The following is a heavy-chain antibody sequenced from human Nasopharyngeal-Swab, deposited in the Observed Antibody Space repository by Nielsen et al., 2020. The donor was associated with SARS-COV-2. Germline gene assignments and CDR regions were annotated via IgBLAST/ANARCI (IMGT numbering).Heavy chain of an antibody. CDR1: GFTFSSYE. CDR3: ARDPSSGWESWRFDP. CDR2: INSNGGTI. V-gene: IGHV3-48*03. D-gene: IGHD6-19*01. Sequence: GGSLRLSCAASGFTFSSYEMNWVRQAPGKGLEWVSYINSNGGTIYYADSVKGRFTIPRDNAKNSLYLQMNSLRAEDTAVYYCARDPSSGWESWRFDPWGQGTLVTVSS. J-gene: IGHJ5*02.